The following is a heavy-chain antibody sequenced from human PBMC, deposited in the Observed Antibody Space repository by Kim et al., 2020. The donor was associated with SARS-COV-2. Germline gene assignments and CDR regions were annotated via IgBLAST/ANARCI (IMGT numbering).Heavy chain of an antibody. CDR1: GFTFSNYA. Sequence: GVSLRLSCSASGFTFSNYAMHWVRQAPGKGLEYVSAISSDGGSTYYADSVKGRFTISRDNSKNMMYVQMSSLRVEDTAIYYCVTRNYYNSGSYYEGAPLDVWGQGPLVTLS. CDR2: ISSDGGST. V-gene: IGHV3-64*05. D-gene: IGHD3-10*01. CDR3: VTRNYYNSGSYYEGAPLDV. J-gene: IGHJ4*02.